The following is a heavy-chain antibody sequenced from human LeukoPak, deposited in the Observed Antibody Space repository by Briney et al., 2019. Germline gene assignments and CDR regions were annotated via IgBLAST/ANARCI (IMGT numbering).Heavy chain of an antibody. CDR2: INPNSGVT. V-gene: IGHV1-2*02. CDR1: RYTFTGYY. CDR3: ARAPVSGSYSDAFDI. D-gene: IGHD1-26*01. J-gene: IGHJ3*02. Sequence: ASVKVSCKASRYTFTGYYIHWVRQAPGQGLEWMGWINPNSGVTYYAQKFQGRVTMTRDTSISTAYMELSRVTSDDTAVYYCARAPVSGSYSDAFDIWGQGTMVTVSS.